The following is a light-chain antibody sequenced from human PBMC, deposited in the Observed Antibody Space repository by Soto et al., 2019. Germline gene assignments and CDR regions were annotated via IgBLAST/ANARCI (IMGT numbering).Light chain of an antibody. CDR3: QSYDSSLSGSNYV. Sequence: QSLLTQPPSASGAPGQRVTISCTGSSSNTGAGYDVHWYQQLPGTAPKLLIYGNSNRPSGVPDRFSGSKSGTSASLAITGLQAEDEADYYCQSYDSSLSGSNYVFGTGTKVTVL. V-gene: IGLV1-40*01. J-gene: IGLJ1*01. CDR2: GNS. CDR1: SSNTGAGYD.